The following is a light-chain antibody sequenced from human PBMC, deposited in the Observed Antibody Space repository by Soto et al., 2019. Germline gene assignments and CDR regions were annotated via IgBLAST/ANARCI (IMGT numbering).Light chain of an antibody. CDR3: QQYINWPRT. J-gene: IGKJ1*01. CDR1: QSVSSN. CDR2: GAS. Sequence: EIVMTQSPVTLSVSPGERATLSCRASQSVSSNLAWYQQKPGQAPRLLLYGASTRATGIPARFSGSGSGTEFTLTISSLQSEDFAVYYCQQYINWPRTFGQGTKVEIE. V-gene: IGKV3-15*01.